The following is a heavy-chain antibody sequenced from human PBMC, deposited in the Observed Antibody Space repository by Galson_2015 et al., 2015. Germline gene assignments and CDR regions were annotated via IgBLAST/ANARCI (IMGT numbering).Heavy chain of an antibody. Sequence: SLRLSCAASGFTFSSYGMHWVRQAPGKGLEWVAVIWYDGSKKYYADSVKGRFTISRDNSKNTLYLQMNSLRAEDTAVYYCARDYVWNYRGGYYYYGMDVWGQGTTVTVSS. V-gene: IGHV3-30*19. CDR1: GFTFSSYG. CDR3: ARDYVWNYRGGYYYYGMDV. D-gene: IGHD1-7*01. CDR2: IWYDGSKK. J-gene: IGHJ6*02.